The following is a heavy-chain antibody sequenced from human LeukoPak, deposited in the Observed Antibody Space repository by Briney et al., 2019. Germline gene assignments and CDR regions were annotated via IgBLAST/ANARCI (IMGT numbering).Heavy chain of an antibody. CDR1: GYTLTELS. CDR3: ATGDTAVVTPSFDY. D-gene: IGHD5-18*01. Sequence: ASVKVSCKVSGYTLTELSMHWVRQAPGKGLEWMGGFGPEDGETIYAQKFQGRVTMTEDTSTDTAYMELSSLRSEDTAVYYCATGDTAVVTPSFDYWGQGTLVTVSS. CDR2: FGPEDGET. V-gene: IGHV1-24*01. J-gene: IGHJ4*02.